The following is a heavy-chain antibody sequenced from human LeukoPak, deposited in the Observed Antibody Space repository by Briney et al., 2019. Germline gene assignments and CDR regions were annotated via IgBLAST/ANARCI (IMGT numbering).Heavy chain of an antibody. CDR2: ISYDRSIT. D-gene: IGHD3-22*01. J-gene: IGHJ4*02. Sequence: GGSLRLSCAASGFTFSSYAMHWVRQAPGKGLEWVAVISYDRSITYYADSVKGRFTLSCDNSKNTLYLQMNSLSPEDTAVYYCAKDQSRGYSCFDYWGQGTLVTVSS. CDR3: AKDQSRGYSCFDY. V-gene: IGHV3-30-3*01. CDR1: GFTFSSYA.